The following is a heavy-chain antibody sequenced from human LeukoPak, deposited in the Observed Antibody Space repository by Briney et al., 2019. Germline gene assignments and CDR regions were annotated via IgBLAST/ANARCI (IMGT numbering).Heavy chain of an antibody. D-gene: IGHD6-13*01. CDR3: ARPAAAVPDWYFDL. V-gene: IGHV4-38-2*02. CDR2: IYHSGST. J-gene: IGHJ2*01. CDR1: GYSITSGYY. Sequence: SETLSLTCTVSGYSITSGYYWGWIRQPPGKGLEWIGTIYHSGSTNYNPSLKSRVTISVDTSKNQFSLKLSSVTAADTAVYYCARPAAAVPDWYFDLWGRGTLVTVSS.